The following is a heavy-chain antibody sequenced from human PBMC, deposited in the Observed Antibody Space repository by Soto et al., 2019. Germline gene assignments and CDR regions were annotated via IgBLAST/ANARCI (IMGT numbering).Heavy chain of an antibody. CDR2: IIPIFGTA. CDR1: GGTFSSYA. J-gene: IGHJ4*02. CDR3: ARDYPPYYYDSRSYYFDY. Sequence: QVQLVQSGAEVKKPGSSVKVSCKASGGTFSSYAISWVRQAPGQGLEWMGGIIPIFGTANYAQKFQGRVTITADESTSTAYRELSSLRSEDTAVYYCARDYPPYYYDSRSYYFDYWGQGTLVTVSS. V-gene: IGHV1-69*12. D-gene: IGHD3-22*01.